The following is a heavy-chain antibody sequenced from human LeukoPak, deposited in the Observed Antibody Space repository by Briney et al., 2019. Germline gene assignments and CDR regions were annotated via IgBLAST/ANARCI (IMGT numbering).Heavy chain of an antibody. V-gene: IGHV3-74*01. Sequence: PGGSLRLSCSVSGFTFSNYWMFWVRQARGKRLLCVARINSDGSSTTYADSVEGRFTISRDNTKSMLHLQMHSLRVDDSAVYFCTRTTTTADWYFDLWGRGTLVTVSS. J-gene: IGHJ2*01. CDR2: INSDGSST. CDR3: TRTTTTADWYFDL. D-gene: IGHD1-1*01. CDR1: GFTFSNYW.